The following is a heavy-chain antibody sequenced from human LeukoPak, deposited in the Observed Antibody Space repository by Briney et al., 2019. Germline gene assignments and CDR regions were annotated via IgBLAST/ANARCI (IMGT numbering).Heavy chain of an antibody. J-gene: IGHJ3*02. CDR3: SLSRYYDILTGDPGAFDI. CDR1: GGSINSYY. D-gene: IGHD3-9*01. V-gene: IGHV4-59*12. CDR2: IYYSGRT. Sequence: SETLSLTCTVSGGSINSYYWSWIRQPPGKGLEWIGSIYYSGRTNYNPSLKSRVTISVDTSKNQFSLKLSSVTAADTAVYYCSLSRYYDILTGDPGAFDIWGQGTMVTVSS.